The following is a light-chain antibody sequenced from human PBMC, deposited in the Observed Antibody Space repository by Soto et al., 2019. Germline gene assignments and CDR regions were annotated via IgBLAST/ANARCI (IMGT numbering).Light chain of an antibody. CDR3: QSYDSSTHVV. CDR2: KDD. CDR1: SGSIASNY. V-gene: IGLV6-57*02. J-gene: IGLJ2*01. Sequence: NFMLTQPHSVSESPGKTVTISCTGSSGSIASNYVQWYQQRPGSAPTTVIYKDDQRPSGVPDRFSGSIDSSSNSASLTISGLKTEDGADYYCQSYDSSTHVVFGGGTQLTVL.